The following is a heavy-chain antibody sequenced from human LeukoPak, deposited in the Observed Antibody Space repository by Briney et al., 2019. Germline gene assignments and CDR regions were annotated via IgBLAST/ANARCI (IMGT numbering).Heavy chain of an antibody. V-gene: IGHV3-66*02. CDR2: IYSGGSI. Sequence: PGGSLRLSCAASGFTVSSNYMSWVRQAPGKGLEWVSVIYSGGSIYYADSVKGRFTISRDNSKNTLYLQMNSLRAEDTAVYYCARETMVRGVPYYWGQGTLVTVSS. CDR1: GFTVSSNY. D-gene: IGHD3-10*01. J-gene: IGHJ4*02. CDR3: ARETMVRGVPYY.